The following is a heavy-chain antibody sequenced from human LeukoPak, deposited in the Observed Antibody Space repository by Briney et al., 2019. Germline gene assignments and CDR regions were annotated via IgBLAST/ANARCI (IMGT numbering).Heavy chain of an antibody. J-gene: IGHJ3*02. CDR1: GFTFSSYT. CDR2: ISSSSSTI. V-gene: IGHV3-48*01. CDR3: ARDSPQALAILHAFDI. D-gene: IGHD5-12*01. Sequence: GGSLRLSCAASGFTFSSYTMNWVRQAPGKGLEWVSKISSSSSTIYYADSVKGRFTLSRDNAKNSLYLQMNSLRAEDTAVYYCARDSPQALAILHAFDIWGRGTVVTLS.